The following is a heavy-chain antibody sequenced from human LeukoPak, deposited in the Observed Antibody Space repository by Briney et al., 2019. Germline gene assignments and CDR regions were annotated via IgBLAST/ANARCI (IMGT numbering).Heavy chain of an antibody. D-gene: IGHD1-26*01. CDR1: GGSINSSSYY. Sequence: SEALSLTCTVSGGSINSSSYYWGWIRQPPGKGLEWIGSIYYSGSTYYSPSLKSRVTISVDTSKNQFSLKLSSVTAADTAVYYRARVVGAKTNYFDYWGQGTLVTVSS. CDR3: ARVVGAKTNYFDY. J-gene: IGHJ4*02. CDR2: IYYSGST. V-gene: IGHV4-39*07.